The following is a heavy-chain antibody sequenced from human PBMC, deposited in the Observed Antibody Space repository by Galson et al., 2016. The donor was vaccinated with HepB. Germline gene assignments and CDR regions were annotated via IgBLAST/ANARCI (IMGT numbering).Heavy chain of an antibody. V-gene: IGHV3-30*18. Sequence: SLRLSCAASGFIFSNYDMHWVRQAPGKGREWVAVISFDGSNGYYGDSVKGRFTISRDNSKNTLSLQMNSLRAEDTAVYYCAKERGDCSGGTCRYHDAFDIWGQGTMVTVSS. CDR3: AKERGDCSGGTCRYHDAFDI. CDR2: ISFDGSNG. J-gene: IGHJ3*02. D-gene: IGHD2-15*01. CDR1: GFIFSNYD.